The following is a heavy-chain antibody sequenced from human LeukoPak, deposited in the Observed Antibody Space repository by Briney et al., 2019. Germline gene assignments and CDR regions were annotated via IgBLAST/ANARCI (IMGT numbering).Heavy chain of an antibody. CDR3: ARETVDYSNHGGYYYFDY. J-gene: IGHJ4*02. D-gene: IGHD4-11*01. CDR1: GGSISSGDYY. V-gene: IGHV4-30-4*01. Sequence: SQTLSHTCTVSGGSISSGDYYWSWIRQPPGKGLEWIGYIYYSGSTYYNPSLKSRVTISVDTSKNQFSLKLSSVTAADTAVYYCARETVDYSNHGGYYYFDYWGQGTLVTVSS. CDR2: IYYSGST.